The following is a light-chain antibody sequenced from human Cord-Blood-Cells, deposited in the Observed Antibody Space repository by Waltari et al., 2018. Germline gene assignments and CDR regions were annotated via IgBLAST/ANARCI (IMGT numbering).Light chain of an antibody. CDR3: LSAVSSETDVV. V-gene: IGLV3-25*02. CDR2: KDS. J-gene: IGLJ2*01. CDR1: ALPKQY. Sequence: SSELTQPPSVSVSPGQTARITCSGDALPKQYAYWYQQKPGQAPELVIYKDSERPSGIPERFSGTSSGTTVTLTIRGVQGEGGADYLCLSAVSSETDVVYGGGTKLSVL.